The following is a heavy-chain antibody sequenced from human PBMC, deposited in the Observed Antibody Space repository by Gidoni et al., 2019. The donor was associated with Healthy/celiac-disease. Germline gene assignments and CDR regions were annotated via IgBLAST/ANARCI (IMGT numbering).Heavy chain of an antibody. J-gene: IGHJ4*02. CDR1: GGSFSGYY. CDR2: INHSGST. Sequence: QVQLQQWGAGLLKPPEALSLTCAVYGGSFSGYYWSWIRQPPGKGLEWIGEINHSGSTNYNPSLKSRVTISVDTSKNQFSLKLSSVTAADTAVYYCASHSSGWYDVDYWGQGTLVTVSS. V-gene: IGHV4-34*01. CDR3: ASHSSGWYDVDY. D-gene: IGHD6-19*01.